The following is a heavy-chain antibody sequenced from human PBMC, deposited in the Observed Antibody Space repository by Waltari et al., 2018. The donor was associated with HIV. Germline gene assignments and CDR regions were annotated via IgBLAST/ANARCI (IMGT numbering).Heavy chain of an antibody. CDR1: GGSISSGTSY. CDR3: ARTRIPSSGWYVDY. Sequence: QVQLQESGPGLVKPSQTLSLTCTVSGGSISSGTSYWSWIRQPAGKGLEWIGRIYTSGSTNYNPAPKSRLTISVDTSKNQFSLKLSSVTAADTAVYYCARTRIPSSGWYVDYWGQGTLVTVSS. J-gene: IGHJ4*02. V-gene: IGHV4-61*02. D-gene: IGHD6-19*01. CDR2: IYTSGST.